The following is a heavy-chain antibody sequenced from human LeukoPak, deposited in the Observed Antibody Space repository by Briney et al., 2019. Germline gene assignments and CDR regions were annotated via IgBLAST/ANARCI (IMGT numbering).Heavy chain of an antibody. CDR1: GGSFSGYS. CDR3: ARWANDYSNGFDY. J-gene: IGHJ4*02. Sequence: PSETLSLTCVVYGGSFSGYSWNWIRQPPGKGLEWIGEINHSGSTNYNPSLKSRVTISVDPSKNQFSLKLSSVTAADTAVYYCARWANDYSNGFDYWGQGTLVTVSS. V-gene: IGHV4-34*01. CDR2: INHSGST. D-gene: IGHD4-11*01.